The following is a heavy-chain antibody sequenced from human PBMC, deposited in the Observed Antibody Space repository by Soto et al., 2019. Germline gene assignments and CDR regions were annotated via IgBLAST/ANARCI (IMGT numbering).Heavy chain of an antibody. CDR1: GGSISSYY. J-gene: IGHJ6*02. Sequence: ETLSLTCTVSGGSISSYYWSWIRQPPGKRLEWIGYIYYSGSTNYNPSLKSRVTISVDTSKNQFSLKLSSVTAADTAVYYCARDPGGDPPYYYYGMDVWGQGTTVTVSS. CDR3: ARDPGGDPPYYYYGMDV. CDR2: IYYSGST. V-gene: IGHV4-59*01. D-gene: IGHD2-21*02.